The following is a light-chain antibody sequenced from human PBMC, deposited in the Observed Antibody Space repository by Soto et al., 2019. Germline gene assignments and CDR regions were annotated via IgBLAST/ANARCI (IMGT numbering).Light chain of an antibody. J-gene: IGKJ3*01. Sequence: EIVLTQSPGTLSLSPGERATLSCRASQSVSSSYLAWYQQKPGQAPRLLIYGASSRATGIPDRFSGSGSGTDFTLTISRLEPEDFAVYYYQQYGSSPLTFGPGTKVYIK. CDR1: QSVSSSY. CDR2: GAS. CDR3: QQYGSSPLT. V-gene: IGKV3-20*01.